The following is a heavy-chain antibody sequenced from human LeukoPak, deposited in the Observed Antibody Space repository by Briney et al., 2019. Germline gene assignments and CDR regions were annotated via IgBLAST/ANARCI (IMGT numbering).Heavy chain of an antibody. CDR1: GFXFSSYS. V-gene: IGHV3-21*01. CDR3: ARHTSGRWYFDY. Sequence: GGSLRLSCAASGFXFSSYSINWVRQAPGKGLEWVSSISSSSSYIYYADSVKGRFTISRDNAKNSLYLQMNSLRAEDSAVYYCARHTSGRWYFDYWGQGTLVTVSS. D-gene: IGHD1-26*01. J-gene: IGHJ4*02. CDR2: ISSSSSYI.